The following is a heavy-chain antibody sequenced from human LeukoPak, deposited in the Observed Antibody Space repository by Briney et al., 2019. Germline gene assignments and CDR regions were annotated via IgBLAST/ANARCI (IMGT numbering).Heavy chain of an antibody. J-gene: IGHJ4*02. V-gene: IGHV4-39*07. CDR3: ARGGGYSFGIYHPFDY. CDR2: INHSGST. D-gene: IGHD5-18*01. CDR1: GGSISSSSYY. Sequence: SETLSLTCTVSGGSISSSSYYWGWIRQPPGKGLEWIGEINHSGSTNYNPSLKSRVTISVDTSKNQFSLKLTYVTAADTALYYCARGGGYSFGIYHPFDYWGQGTLVTVSS.